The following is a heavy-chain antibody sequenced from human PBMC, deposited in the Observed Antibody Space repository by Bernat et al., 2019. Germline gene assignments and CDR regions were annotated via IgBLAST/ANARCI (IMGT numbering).Heavy chain of an antibody. CDR3: ARAQYSSGWIEGRTTHPGFFDY. D-gene: IGHD6-19*01. J-gene: IGHJ4*02. Sequence: QLQLQESGPGLVKPSETLSLTCTVSGGSISSRIHYWGWIRQPPGKGLEWIGSIYYSGSTYYNPSLKSRVTISVDTSKNQFSLKLSSVTAADTAVYYCARAQYSSGWIEGRTTHPGFFDYWGQGTLVTVSS. CDR1: GGSISSRIHY. CDR2: IYYSGST. V-gene: IGHV4-39*07.